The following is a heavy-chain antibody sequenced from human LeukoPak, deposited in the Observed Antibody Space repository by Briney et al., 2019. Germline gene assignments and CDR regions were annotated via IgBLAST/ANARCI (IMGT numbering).Heavy chain of an antibody. J-gene: IGHJ4*02. CDR3: ARDEQLVQIDY. CDR1: GGSISSSSYY. V-gene: IGHV4-39*07. CDR2: IYYSGST. D-gene: IGHD6-13*01. Sequence: SETLSLTCTVSGGSISSSSYYWGWIRQPPGKGLEWIGSIYYSGSTYYNPSLKSRVTISVDTSKNQFSLKLSSVTAADTAVYYCARDEQLVQIDYWGQGTLVTVSS.